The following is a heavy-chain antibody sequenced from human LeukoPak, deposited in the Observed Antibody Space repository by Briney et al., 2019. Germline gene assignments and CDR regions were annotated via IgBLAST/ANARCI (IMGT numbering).Heavy chain of an antibody. D-gene: IGHD3-3*01. CDR1: GGSISSSSYY. CDR2: IYYSGST. Sequence: SETLSLTCTVSGGSISSSSYYWGWIRQPPGKGLEWIGSIYYSGSTYYNPSLKSRVTISVDTSKNQFSLKLSSVTAADTAVYYCARVQRADYDFWSGYYTWPDYWGQGTLVTVSS. J-gene: IGHJ4*02. V-gene: IGHV4-39*07. CDR3: ARVQRADYDFWSGYYTWPDY.